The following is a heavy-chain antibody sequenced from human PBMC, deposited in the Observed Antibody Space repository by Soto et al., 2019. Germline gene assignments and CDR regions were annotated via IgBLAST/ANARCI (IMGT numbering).Heavy chain of an antibody. V-gene: IGHV5-51*01. CDR2: VYPSDSHT. J-gene: IGHJ6*02. CDR3: ARQSGETYTPMDH. D-gene: IGHD2-2*02. CDR1: GFSFTSQW. Sequence: PGESLKISCKGSGFSFTSQWIAWVRQMPGKGLEWMGTVYPSDSHTRYSPSFQGQVTISADKSISTAYLQWSSLKASDTAMYYRARQSGETYTPMDHWGQGTTDTVSS.